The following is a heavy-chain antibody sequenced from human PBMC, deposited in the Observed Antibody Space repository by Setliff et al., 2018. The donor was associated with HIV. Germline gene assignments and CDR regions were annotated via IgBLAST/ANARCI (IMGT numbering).Heavy chain of an antibody. CDR2: ISAYNGNT. CDR1: GYTFTSYG. J-gene: IGHJ4*02. V-gene: IGHV1-18*01. Sequence: ASVKVSCKASGYTFTSYGISWVRQAPGQGLEWMGWISAYNGNTNYAQKLQGRVTMTTDTSTSTAYMELRSLRSDDTAVYYCVRQARGYSYGTGFDYWGQGTLVTVSS. CDR3: VRQARGYSYGTGFDY. D-gene: IGHD5-18*01.